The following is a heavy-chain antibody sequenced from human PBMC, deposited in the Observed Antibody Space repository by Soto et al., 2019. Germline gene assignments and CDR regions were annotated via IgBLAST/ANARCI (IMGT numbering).Heavy chain of an antibody. CDR3: ARGQPTQRQPQDADGLGSFTEGDV. Sequence: SETLSLTCAVNGESFSAYYWNWIRQPPGKGLEWIAEMNPGGSTDLNPSLKSRVTISVDKSNNQFSLRLNSVTAADTAVYYCARGQPTQRQPQDADGLGSFTEGDVWGKGTTVTVSS. J-gene: IGHJ6*04. CDR1: GESFSAYY. V-gene: IGHV4-34*01. D-gene: IGHD3-10*01. CDR2: MNPGGST.